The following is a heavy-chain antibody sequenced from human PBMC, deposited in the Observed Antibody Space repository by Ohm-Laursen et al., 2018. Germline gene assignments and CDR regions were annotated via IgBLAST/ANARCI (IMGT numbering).Heavy chain of an antibody. CDR1: GGTFSSYA. CDR2: IIPIFGTA. D-gene: IGHD2-15*01. J-gene: IGHJ4*02. V-gene: IGHV1-69*13. Sequence: SVNVSCKASGGTFSSYAISWVRQAPGQGLEWMGGIIPIFGTANYAQKFQGRVTITADESTSTAYMELSSLRSEDTAVYYCARAEGVVVVAATPDYWGQGTLVTVSS. CDR3: ARAEGVVVVAATPDY.